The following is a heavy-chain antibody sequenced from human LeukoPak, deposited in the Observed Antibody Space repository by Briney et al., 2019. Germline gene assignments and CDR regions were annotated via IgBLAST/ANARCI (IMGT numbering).Heavy chain of an antibody. D-gene: IGHD3-9*01. CDR1: GFTFSSFE. V-gene: IGHV3-48*03. CDR2: IRSSGDTI. J-gene: IGHJ4*02. Sequence: GGSLRLSCAASGFTFSSFEMNWVRQAPGKGLEWVSHIRSSGDTIFYADSMKGRFTISRGNAKNSLYLQMNSLRAEDTAVYYCARNGNYDILTGYYTNSHFDYWGQGTLVTVSS. CDR3: ARNGNYDILTGYYTNSHFDY.